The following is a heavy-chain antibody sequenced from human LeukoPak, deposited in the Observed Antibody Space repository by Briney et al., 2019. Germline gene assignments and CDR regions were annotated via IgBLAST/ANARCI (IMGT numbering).Heavy chain of an antibody. Sequence: GGSLRLSCAASGFTFSSYAMNWVRQAPGKGLEWVSTISGSGDSKHYADSVEGRFTISRDNSKNTVYLQMNSLRAEDTAIYYCAKLTSASGAYGVDVWGQGTTVTVSS. J-gene: IGHJ6*02. CDR1: GFTFSSYA. CDR2: ISGSGDSK. V-gene: IGHV3-23*01. CDR3: AKLTSASGAYGVDV. D-gene: IGHD3-10*01.